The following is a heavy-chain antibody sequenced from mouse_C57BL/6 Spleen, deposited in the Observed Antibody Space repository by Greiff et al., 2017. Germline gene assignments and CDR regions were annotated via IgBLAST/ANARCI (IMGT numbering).Heavy chain of an antibody. V-gene: IGHV1-80*01. CDR3: ARGYYGSSYGYFDV. J-gene: IGHJ1*03. Sequence: VKLQESGAELVKPGASVKISCKASGYAFSSYWMNWVKQRPGKGLEWIGQIYPGDGDTNYNGKFKGKATLTADKSSSTAYMQLSSLTSEDSAVYFCARGYYGSSYGYFDVWGTGTTVTVSS. D-gene: IGHD1-1*01. CDR1: GYAFSSYW. CDR2: IYPGDGDT.